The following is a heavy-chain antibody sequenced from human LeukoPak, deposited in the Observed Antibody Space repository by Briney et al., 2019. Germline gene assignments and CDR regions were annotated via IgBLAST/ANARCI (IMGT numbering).Heavy chain of an antibody. CDR3: ARYSSSWFPFDY. CDR2: ICYSGST. CDR1: GGSISSGDYY. J-gene: IGHJ4*02. Sequence: SETLSLTCTVSGGSISSGDYYWSWIRQPPGKGLEWIGYICYSGSTYYNPSLKSRVTISVDTSKNQFSLKLSSVTAADTAVYYCARYSSSWFPFDYWGQGTLVTVSS. D-gene: IGHD6-13*01. V-gene: IGHV4-30-4*01.